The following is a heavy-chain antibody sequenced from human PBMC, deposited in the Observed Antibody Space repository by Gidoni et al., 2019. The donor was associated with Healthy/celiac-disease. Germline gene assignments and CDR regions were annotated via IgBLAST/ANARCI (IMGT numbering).Heavy chain of an antibody. V-gene: IGHV1-3*01. CDR3: ARADLWYPPGWLVRRNWFDP. CDR2: NNASNGKT. J-gene: IGHJ5*02. D-gene: IGHD6-19*01. Sequence: QVQLVQSGAAVKKPGASVRVSCKASGYNCPSYEMHWVRQAPGQRLEWMGWNNASNGKTKYSQKFQGRVTITRDTSASTAYMELSSRRSEDTAVYYCARADLWYPPGWLVRRNWFDPWGQGTLVTVSS. CDR1: GYNCPSYE.